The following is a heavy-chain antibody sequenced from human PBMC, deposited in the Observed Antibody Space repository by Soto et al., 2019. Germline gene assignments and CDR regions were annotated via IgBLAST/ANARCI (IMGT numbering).Heavy chain of an antibody. Sequence: PGGSLRLSCAASGFTVSSNYMSWVRQAPGKGLEWVSVIYSGGSTYYADSVKGRFTISRDNSKNTLYLQMNSLRAEDTAVYYCVRDRGWYYYYYYGMDVWGQGTTVTVSS. V-gene: IGHV3-53*01. CDR2: IYSGGST. J-gene: IGHJ6*02. D-gene: IGHD6-19*01. CDR1: GFTVSSNY. CDR3: VRDRGWYYYYYYGMDV.